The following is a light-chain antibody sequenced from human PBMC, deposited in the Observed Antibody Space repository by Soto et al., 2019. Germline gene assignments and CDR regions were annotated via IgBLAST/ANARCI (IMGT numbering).Light chain of an antibody. CDR1: QGISSY. CDR2: AAS. CDR3: QQLTGYPLT. J-gene: IGKJ4*01. Sequence: DIQLTQSPSFLSASEGDSVTITCRASQGISSYLAWYQQKPGKAPKLLIYAASILQSGVPSRFSGSGSRREFTLTISSLQPEDFATYYCQQLTGYPLTFGGGTKVEIK. V-gene: IGKV1-9*01.